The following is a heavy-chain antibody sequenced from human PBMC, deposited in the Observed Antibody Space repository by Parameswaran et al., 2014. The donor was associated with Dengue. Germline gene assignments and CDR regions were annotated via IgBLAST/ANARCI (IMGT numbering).Heavy chain of an antibody. Sequence: ASETLSLTCTVSGASLSSNNQYWGWIRQAPGKGLEWIGSLAYSGDTYYNPSLKSRVTISDDTSDHQFSLKLNSVTAADTAVYFCARQLPIYSNYFDYWGQGILVTVSS. CDR3: ARQLPIYSNYFDY. V-gene: IGHV4-39*01. CDR2: LAYSGDT. J-gene: IGHJ4*02. D-gene: IGHD2-15*01. CDR1: GASLSSNNQY.